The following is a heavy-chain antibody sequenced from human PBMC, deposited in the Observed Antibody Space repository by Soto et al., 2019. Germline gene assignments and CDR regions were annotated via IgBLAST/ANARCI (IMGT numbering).Heavy chain of an antibody. Sequence: QAGGSLRLSCAASGFTFSSYGMHWVRQAPGKGLEWVAVISYDGSNKYYAGSVKGRFTISRDNSKNTLYLQMNSLRAEDTAVYYCASPYDSSGYLIDAFDIWGQGTMVTVSS. CDR3: ASPYDSSGYLIDAFDI. V-gene: IGHV3-30*03. CDR2: ISYDGSNK. CDR1: GFTFSSYG. J-gene: IGHJ3*02. D-gene: IGHD3-22*01.